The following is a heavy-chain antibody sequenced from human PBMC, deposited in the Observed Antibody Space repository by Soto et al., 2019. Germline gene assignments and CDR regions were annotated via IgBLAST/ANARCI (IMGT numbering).Heavy chain of an antibody. Sequence: EVQLLESGGGLVQPGESLRLSCAAPGLTFSTSGMSWVRQAPGRGLEWVSSIGTGGVPTYYADSVKGRFTISRDNFRDTVHLQMNSLRAEDTAVYYCAKGGRVSGAFDIWGQGTMVTVSS. D-gene: IGHD3-10*01. CDR1: GLTFSTSG. CDR2: IGTGGVPT. J-gene: IGHJ3*02. V-gene: IGHV3-23*01. CDR3: AKGGRVSGAFDI.